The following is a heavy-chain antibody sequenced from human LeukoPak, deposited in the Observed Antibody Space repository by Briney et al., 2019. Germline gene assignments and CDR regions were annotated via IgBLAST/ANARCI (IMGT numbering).Heavy chain of an antibody. CDR2: IYTSGST. D-gene: IGHD2-2*01. V-gene: IGHV4-4*07. CDR1: GGSISSYY. Sequence: SETLSLTCTVSGGSISSYYWSWIRQPAGKGLEWIGRIYTSGSTNYNPSLKSRVTMSVDPSKNQFSLKLSSVTAADTAVYYCARDLEQLGYCSSTSCSPTSNWFDPWGQGTLVTVSS. CDR3: ARDLEQLGYCSSTSCSPTSNWFDP. J-gene: IGHJ5*02.